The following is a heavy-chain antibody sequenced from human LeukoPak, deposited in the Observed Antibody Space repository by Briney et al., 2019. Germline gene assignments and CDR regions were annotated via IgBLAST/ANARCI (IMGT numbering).Heavy chain of an antibody. D-gene: IGHD2-2*01. Sequence: SGGSLRLSCAASGFTFSSYAMSWVRQAPGKGLEWVSAISGSGGSTYYADSVKGRFTISRDNSKNMLYLQMNSLRAEDTAVYYCAKSVGRQGYCSSTSCWPFGYWGQGTLVTVSS. CDR2: ISGSGGST. CDR1: GFTFSSYA. V-gene: IGHV3-23*01. CDR3: AKSVGRQGYCSSTSCWPFGY. J-gene: IGHJ4*02.